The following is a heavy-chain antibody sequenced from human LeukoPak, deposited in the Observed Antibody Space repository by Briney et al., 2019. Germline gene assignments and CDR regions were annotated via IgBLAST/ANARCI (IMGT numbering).Heavy chain of an antibody. CDR3: ARYSGWAFKN. J-gene: IGHJ4*02. Sequence: GGSLRLSCAASGFTFSNFWMSWVRQAPGKGLEWVANINQDGSEKNYVDSVKGRFTISRDSAKNSLYLQMDSLRAEDTAIYYCARYSGWAFKNWGQGTLVTVSS. CDR1: GFTFSNFW. CDR2: INQDGSEK. D-gene: IGHD6-19*01. V-gene: IGHV3-7*01.